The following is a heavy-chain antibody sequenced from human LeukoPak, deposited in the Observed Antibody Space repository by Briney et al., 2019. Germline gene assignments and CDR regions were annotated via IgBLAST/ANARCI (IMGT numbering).Heavy chain of an antibody. CDR1: GYSISSGYY. J-gene: IGHJ4*02. Sequence: PSETLSLTCTVSGYSISSGYYWGWIRQPPGKGLEWIGTIYHTGNSYYNPSLKSRVTISVDTSKNQFSLKLSSVTAADTAVYYCARVTTYYYGSGSYSSCFDYWGQGTLVTVSS. CDR2: IYHTGNS. V-gene: IGHV4-38-2*02. D-gene: IGHD3-10*01. CDR3: ARVTTYYYGSGSYSSCFDY.